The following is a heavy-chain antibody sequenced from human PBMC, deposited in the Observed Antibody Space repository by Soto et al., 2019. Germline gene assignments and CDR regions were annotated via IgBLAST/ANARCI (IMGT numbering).Heavy chain of an antibody. D-gene: IGHD3-10*01. CDR3: ARSRSRVRGVLITDYYSGMDV. CDR2: IIPIFGTA. CDR1: GGTFSSYA. J-gene: IGHJ6*02. Sequence: QVQLVQSGAEVKKPGSSVKVSCKASGGTFSSYAISWVRQAPGQGLEWMGGIIPIFGTANYAQKFQGRVTITADESTSTAYVELRSLRSEDKAVYYCARSRSRVRGVLITDYYSGMDVWGQGTTVTVSS. V-gene: IGHV1-69*12.